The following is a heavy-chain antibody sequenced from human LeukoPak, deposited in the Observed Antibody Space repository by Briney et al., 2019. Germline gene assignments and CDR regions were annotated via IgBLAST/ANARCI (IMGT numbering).Heavy chain of an antibody. CDR1: GGSISSGGYS. D-gene: IGHD3-22*01. J-gene: IGHJ4*01. V-gene: IGHV4-30-2*01. Sequence: SQTLSLTCAVSGGSISSGGYSWSWIRQPPGKGLEWIGYIYHSGSTYYNPSLKSRVTISVDRSKNQFSLKLSSVTAADTAVYYCARVLSGSNFDSWGHGTLVTVSS. CDR2: IYHSGST. CDR3: ARVLSGSNFDS.